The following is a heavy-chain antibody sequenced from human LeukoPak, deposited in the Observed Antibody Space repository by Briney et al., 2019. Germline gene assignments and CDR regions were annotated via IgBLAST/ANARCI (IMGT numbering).Heavy chain of an antibody. V-gene: IGHV1-69*05. D-gene: IGHD2-15*01. J-gene: IGHJ6*03. CDR3: ARDRDSNLGRYCSGGSCRGFRKGYMDV. CDR1: GGTFSSYA. Sequence: GASLKVSCKASGGTFSSYAISWVRQAPGQELEWMGGIIPIFGTANYAQKFQGRVTITTDESTSTAYMELSSLRSEDTAVYYCARDRDSNLGRYCSGGSCRGFRKGYMDVWGKGTTVTVSS. CDR2: IIPIFGTA.